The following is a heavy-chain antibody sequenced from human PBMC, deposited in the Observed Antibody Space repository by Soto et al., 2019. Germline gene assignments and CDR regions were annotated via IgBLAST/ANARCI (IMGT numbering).Heavy chain of an antibody. J-gene: IGHJ4*02. Sequence: PGGTLRLSCAAPELTISKYAMTWARQAPGKGLEWVSAISGSGGSTFYADSVKGRFTISRDNSKNPLYLQINSLRAEFTAVYYCSRFLFYDNLDRPFFWGQGSLVTVSS. CDR1: ELTISKYA. D-gene: IGHD3-9*01. CDR2: ISGSGGST. CDR3: SRFLFYDNLDRPFF. V-gene: IGHV3-23*01.